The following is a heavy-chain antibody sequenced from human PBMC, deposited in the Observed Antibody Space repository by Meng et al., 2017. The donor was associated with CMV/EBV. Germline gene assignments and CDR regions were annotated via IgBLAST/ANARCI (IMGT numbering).Heavy chain of an antibody. V-gene: IGHV4-34*01. CDR2: IHHSGST. J-gene: IGHJ4*02. CDR3: ARGPYGG. CDR1: GGSFSGYY. Sequence: HGQLQQWGVGLLKPSETLPLTCAVYGGSFSGYYWSWIRQPPGKGLEWIGEIHHSGSTNYNPSLKSRVTISVDTSKNQFSLKLSSVTAADTAVYYCARGPYGGWGQGTLVTVSS. D-gene: IGHD4-23*01.